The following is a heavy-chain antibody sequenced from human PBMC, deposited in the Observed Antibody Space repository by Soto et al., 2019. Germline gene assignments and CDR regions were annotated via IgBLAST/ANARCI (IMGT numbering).Heavy chain of an antibody. CDR2: IIPILGIA. Sequence: QVQLVQSGAEVKKPGSSVKVSCKATGGTFSSYTISWVRQAPGQGIEWMGRIIPILGIANYAQKFQGRVTITADKSTSTAYMELSSLRSEDTAVYYCATTMVRGVIKRFWGQGTLVTVSS. D-gene: IGHD3-10*01. J-gene: IGHJ4*02. CDR1: GGTFSSYT. CDR3: ATTMVRGVIKRF. V-gene: IGHV1-69*02.